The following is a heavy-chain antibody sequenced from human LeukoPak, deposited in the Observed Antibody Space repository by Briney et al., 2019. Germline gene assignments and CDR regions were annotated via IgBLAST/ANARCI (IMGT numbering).Heavy chain of an antibody. Sequence: SETLSLTCTVSGGSISSGDYYWSWIRQPPGKGLEWIGYIYYSGSTYYNPSLKSRVTISVDTSKNQFSLKPSSVTAADTAVYYCARDRDSVKDFDLWGRGTLVTVSS. J-gene: IGHJ2*01. CDR3: ARDRDSVKDFDL. V-gene: IGHV4-30-4*08. D-gene: IGHD3-22*01. CDR2: IYYSGST. CDR1: GGSISSGDYY.